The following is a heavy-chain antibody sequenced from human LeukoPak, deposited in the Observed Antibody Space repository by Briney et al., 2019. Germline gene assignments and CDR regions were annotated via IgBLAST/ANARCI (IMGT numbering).Heavy chain of an antibody. CDR3: ARATFADY. J-gene: IGHJ4*02. CDR1: GGSISSGGYS. V-gene: IGHV4-30-2*01. D-gene: IGHD2/OR15-2a*01. CDR2: IYHSGST. Sequence: SETLSLTCAVSGGSISSGGYSWSWIRQPPGTGLEWIGYIYHSGSTYYNPSLKSRVTISVDRSKNQFSLKLSSVTAADTAVYYCARATFADYWGQGTLVTVSS.